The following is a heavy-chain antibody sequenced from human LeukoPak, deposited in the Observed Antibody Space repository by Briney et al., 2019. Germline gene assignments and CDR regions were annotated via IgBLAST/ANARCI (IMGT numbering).Heavy chain of an antibody. J-gene: IGHJ4*02. V-gene: IGHV1-69*13. CDR2: IIPIFGTA. CDR3: ASAGRLEGGIVVVVTTTR. CDR1: GGTFSSYA. Sequence: ASVKVSCKASGGTFSSYAISWVRQAPGQGLEWMGGIIPIFGTANYAQKFQGRVTITADESTSTAYMELSSLRSEDTAVYYCASAGRLEGGIVVVVTTTRWGQGTLVTVSS. D-gene: IGHD2-15*01.